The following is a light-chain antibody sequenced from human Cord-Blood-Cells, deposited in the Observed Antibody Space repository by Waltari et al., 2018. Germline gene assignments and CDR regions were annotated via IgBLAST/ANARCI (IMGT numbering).Light chain of an antibody. Sequence: VLTQSPGTLSLSPGERATLSCRASQSVSSSYLAWYQPKPGQAPRLLIYGASSRATGIPDRFSGSGSGTDFTLTISRLEPEDFAVYYCQQYDSSPWTFGQGTKVEIK. CDR3: QQYDSSPWT. CDR2: GAS. CDR1: QSVSSSY. V-gene: IGKV3-20*01. J-gene: IGKJ1*01.